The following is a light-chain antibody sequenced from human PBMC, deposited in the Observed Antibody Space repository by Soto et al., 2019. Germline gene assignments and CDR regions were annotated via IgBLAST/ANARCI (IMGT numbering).Light chain of an antibody. J-gene: IGKJ4*01. CDR3: QQSDSLPLT. Sequence: DIQMTQSPSSLSASVGDRVTITCQASQDISNYLSWYQQRPGKAPKLLIYDSSNLETGVPSRLSGGGSGTHFTLTISSLQPEDIATYYCQQSDSLPLTFGGGTKVDIK. V-gene: IGKV1-33*01. CDR1: QDISNY. CDR2: DSS.